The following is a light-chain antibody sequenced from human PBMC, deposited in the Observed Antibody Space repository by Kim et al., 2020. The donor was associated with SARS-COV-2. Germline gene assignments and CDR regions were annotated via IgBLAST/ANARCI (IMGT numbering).Light chain of an antibody. J-gene: IGKJ4*01. CDR3: QKCYSAPLT. CDR2: AAS. V-gene: IGKV1-27*01. Sequence: DIQMTQSPSSLSASVGDRVTITCRASQAISSSLAWYQQKPGKVPKLLIYAASTLQSGVPSRFSGSGSGTDFTLTISSLQPEDVATYYCQKCYSAPLTFGGGTKVEI. CDR1: QAISSS.